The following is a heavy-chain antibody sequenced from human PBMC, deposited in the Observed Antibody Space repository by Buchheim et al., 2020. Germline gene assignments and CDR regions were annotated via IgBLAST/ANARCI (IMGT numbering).Heavy chain of an antibody. D-gene: IGHD1-26*01. Sequence: EVQLVESGGGLVQPGGSLRLSCEASGLTSSTYWMSWVRQAPGKGLLWVANLSPDGSETYYVDSVKGRFTISRDNAKNSFYLQMNSLTAEDTAVYYCARETFKGLVGVPVTDFDYWGQGAL. CDR2: LSPDGSET. CDR3: ARETFKGLVGVPVTDFDY. J-gene: IGHJ4*02. V-gene: IGHV3-7*01. CDR1: GLTSSTYW.